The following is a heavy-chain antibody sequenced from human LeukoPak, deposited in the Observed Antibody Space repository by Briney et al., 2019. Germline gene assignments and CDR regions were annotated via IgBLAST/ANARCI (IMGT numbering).Heavy chain of an antibody. CDR2: INPSGGST. V-gene: IGHV1-46*01. CDR3: ARDPGFSYCGGDCYSGRFDP. D-gene: IGHD2-21*02. CDR1: GYTFTSYY. Sequence: ASVKVSCKASGYTFTSYYMHWVRQAPGRGLEWMGIINPSGGSTSYAQKFQGRVTMTRDTSTSTVYMELSSLRSEDTAVYYCARDPGFSYCGGDCYSGRFDPWGQGTLVTVSS. J-gene: IGHJ5*02.